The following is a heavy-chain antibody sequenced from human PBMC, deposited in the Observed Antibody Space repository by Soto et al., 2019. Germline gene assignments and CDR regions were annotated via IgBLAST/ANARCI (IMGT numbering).Heavy chain of an antibody. CDR1: GFTFSSYE. CDR3: ARSERWLVGGGGYYFDY. J-gene: IGHJ4*02. D-gene: IGHD6-19*01. CDR2: ISSSGSTI. V-gene: IGHV3-48*03. Sequence: EVQLVESGGGLVQPGGSLRLSCAASGFTFSSYEMNWVRQAPGKGLEWVSYISSSGSTIYYADSVKGRFTISRDNAKNPLYLQMNSLRAGDTAVYYWARSERWLVGGGGYYFDYWGQGTLVTVSS.